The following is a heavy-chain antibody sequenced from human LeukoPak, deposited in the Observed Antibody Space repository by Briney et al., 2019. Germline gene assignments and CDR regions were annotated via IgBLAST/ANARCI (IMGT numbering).Heavy chain of an antibody. Sequence: KPSETLSLTCTVSGGSISSSSYYWGWIRQPPGKGLEWIGSIYYSGSTYYNPSLKSRVTISVDTSKNQFSLKLSSVTAADTAVYYCARDMGELLDYYFDYWGQGTLVTVSS. CDR1: GGSISSSSYY. CDR3: ARDMGELLDYYFDY. D-gene: IGHD1-26*01. V-gene: IGHV4-39*07. CDR2: IYYSGST. J-gene: IGHJ4*02.